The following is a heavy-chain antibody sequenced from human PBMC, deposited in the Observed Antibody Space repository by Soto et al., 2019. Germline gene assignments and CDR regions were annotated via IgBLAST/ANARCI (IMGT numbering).Heavy chain of an antibody. CDR3: AAVGTITYGMDV. J-gene: IGHJ6*02. CDR1: GGSISSYY. CDR2: IYYSGST. Sequence: PSETLSLTCTVSGGSISSYYWSWIRQPPGKGLEWIGYIYYSGSTNYNPSLKSRVTISVDTSKKQFSLKLSSVTAADTAVYYCAAVGTITYGMDVWGQGTTVTVSS. D-gene: IGHD5-12*01. V-gene: IGHV4-59*01.